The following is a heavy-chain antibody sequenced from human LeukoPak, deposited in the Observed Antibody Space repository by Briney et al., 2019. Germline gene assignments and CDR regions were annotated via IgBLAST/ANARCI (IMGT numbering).Heavy chain of an antibody. J-gene: IGHJ4*02. Sequence: SETLSLTCTVSGYSVTSDYYWGWIREPPGKGPEWIGSIYHSGSTYYNPSLKSRVTISVDTSKNQFSLRLSSVTAADTAVYYCAREVHYGSSWYFDSWGQGTLVTASS. CDR3: AREVHYGSSWYFDS. D-gene: IGHD6-13*01. CDR1: GYSVTSDYY. V-gene: IGHV4-38-2*02. CDR2: IYHSGST.